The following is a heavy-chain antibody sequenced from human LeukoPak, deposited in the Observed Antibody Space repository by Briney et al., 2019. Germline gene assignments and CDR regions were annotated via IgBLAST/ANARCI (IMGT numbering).Heavy chain of an antibody. CDR1: GGSFSGYY. J-gene: IGHJ4*02. CDR3: ARQILFHSERWLQFFDY. Sequence: SETLSLTCAVYGGSFSGYYWSWIRQPPGKGLEWIGSIYYSGSIYYNPSLKSRVTISVDTSKNQFSLKLSSVTAADTAVYYCARQILFHSERWLQFFDYWGQGTLVTVSS. D-gene: IGHD5-24*01. CDR2: IYYSGSI. V-gene: IGHV4-34*01.